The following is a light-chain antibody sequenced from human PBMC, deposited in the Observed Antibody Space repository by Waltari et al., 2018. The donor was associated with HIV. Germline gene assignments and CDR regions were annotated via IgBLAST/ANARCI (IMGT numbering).Light chain of an antibody. CDR1: QSVSSTY. Sequence: EIVLAQSPGTLYLSPGEGATLSCKTSQSVSSTYLAWYQQRPGQSPRLLIYSASIRASGIPDRFSGSGSGTDFTLTISRLEPEDFAMYHCLHYGTSPPITFGPGTRLEIQ. J-gene: IGKJ5*01. V-gene: IGKV3-20*01. CDR3: LHYGTSPPIT. CDR2: SAS.